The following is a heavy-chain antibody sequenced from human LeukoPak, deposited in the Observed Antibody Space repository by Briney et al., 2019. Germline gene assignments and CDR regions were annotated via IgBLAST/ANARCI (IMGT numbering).Heavy chain of an antibody. CDR3: ARDLSMVGSWNPDYYYYYGMDV. D-gene: IGHD6-13*01. Sequence: ASVKVSCKASGYTFTSYAMNWVRQAPGQGLEWMGWINTNTGNPTYAQGFTGRFVFSLDTSVSTAYLQISSLKAEDTAVYYCARDLSMVGSWNPDYYYYYGMDVWGQGTTVTVSS. J-gene: IGHJ6*02. V-gene: IGHV7-4-1*02. CDR2: INTNTGNP. CDR1: GYTFTSYA.